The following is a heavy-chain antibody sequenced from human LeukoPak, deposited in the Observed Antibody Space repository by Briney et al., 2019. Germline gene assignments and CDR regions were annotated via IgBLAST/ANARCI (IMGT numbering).Heavy chain of an antibody. V-gene: IGHV3-48*03. J-gene: IGHJ4*02. D-gene: IGHD4-17*01. CDR2: ISSSGSTI. CDR3: ARDPYYGDYVV. CDR1: GFTFSSYE. Sequence: GGSLRLSCAASGFTFSSYEMNWVRQALGKGLEWVSYISSSGSTIYYADSVKGRFTISRDNAKNSLCLQMNSPRAEDTAVYYCARDPYYGDYVVWGQGTLVTVSS.